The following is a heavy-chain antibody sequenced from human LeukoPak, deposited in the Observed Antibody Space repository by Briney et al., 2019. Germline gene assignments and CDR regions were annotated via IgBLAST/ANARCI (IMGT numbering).Heavy chain of an antibody. CDR3: ARGGYYGSGNDFRFDP. V-gene: IGHV4-34*01. CDR1: GGSISSYY. Sequence: SETLSLTCTVSGGSISSYYWSWIRQPPGKGLEWIGEINHSGSTNYNPSLKRRVTISVETSKNQFSLKLKSVTAADTAVYYCARGGYYGSGNDFRFDPWGQGTLVTVSS. CDR2: INHSGST. D-gene: IGHD3-10*01. J-gene: IGHJ5*02.